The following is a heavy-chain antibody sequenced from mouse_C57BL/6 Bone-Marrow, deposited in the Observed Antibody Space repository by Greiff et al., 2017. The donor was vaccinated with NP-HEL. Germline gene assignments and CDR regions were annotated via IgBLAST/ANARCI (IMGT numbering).Heavy chain of an antibody. D-gene: IGHD1-1*01. CDR3: TGGTTVVAHFDY. J-gene: IGHJ2*01. CDR2: IRLKSDNYAT. V-gene: IGHV6-3*01. Sequence: EVQGVESGGGLVQPGGPMKLSCVASGFTFSNYWMNWVRQSPEKGLEWVAQIRLKSDNYATHYAESVKGRFTISRDDSKSSVYLQMNNLRAEDTGIYYCTGGTTVVAHFDYWGQGTTLTVSS. CDR1: GFTFSNYW.